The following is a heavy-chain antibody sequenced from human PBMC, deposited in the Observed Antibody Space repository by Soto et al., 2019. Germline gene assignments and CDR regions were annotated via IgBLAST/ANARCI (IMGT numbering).Heavy chain of an antibody. V-gene: IGHV3-23*01. CDR3: ARRSSGWYFDY. CDR1: GFSFSSYA. Sequence: EVQLLESGGGLVQPGGSLRLSCAASGFSFSSYAMNWGRQAPGKGLEWVSVISGSGYSTYYADSVKGRFTITRDNSKNTLYLQMISLRAEDTAVYYCARRSSGWYFDYWGQGTLVIVSA. CDR2: ISGSGYST. J-gene: IGHJ4*02. D-gene: IGHD6-19*01.